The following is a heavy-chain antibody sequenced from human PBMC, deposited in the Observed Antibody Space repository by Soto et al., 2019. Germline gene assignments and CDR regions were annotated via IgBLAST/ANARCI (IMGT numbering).Heavy chain of an antibody. V-gene: IGHV4-31*03. CDR3: ARVSAGGTRWFDS. CDR2: IYYRGPT. J-gene: IGHJ5*01. CDR1: GGSISTGVWY. D-gene: IGHD6-13*01. Sequence: QVQLQESGPGLVKPSQTLSLTCSVSGGSISTGVWYWSWVREHPGKGLEWIGDIYYRGPTSYNPSLGSRVTISRDTSKNQVSLKVNSVTAADTAVYYCARVSAGGTRWFDSWGQGIRVTVSS.